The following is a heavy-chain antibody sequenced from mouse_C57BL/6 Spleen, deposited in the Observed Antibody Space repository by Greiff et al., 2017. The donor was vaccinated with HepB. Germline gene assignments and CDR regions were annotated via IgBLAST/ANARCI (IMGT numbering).Heavy chain of an antibody. CDR2: IWSGGST. D-gene: IGHD2-4*01. Sequence: VQLQQSGPGLVQPSQRLSITCTVSGFSLTSYGVHWVRQSPGKGLEWLGVIWSGGSTDYNAAFISRLSISKDNSKSQVFFKMNSLQADDTAIYYCARNKDYDYGGAMDYWGQGTSVTVSS. CDR1: GFSLTSYG. V-gene: IGHV2-2*01. J-gene: IGHJ4*01. CDR3: ARNKDYDYGGAMDY.